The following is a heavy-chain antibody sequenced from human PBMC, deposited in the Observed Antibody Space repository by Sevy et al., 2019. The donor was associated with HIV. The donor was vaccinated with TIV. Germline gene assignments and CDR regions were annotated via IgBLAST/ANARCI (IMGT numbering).Heavy chain of an antibody. CDR1: GFTFSSYS. CDR2: ISRSSSYI. CDR3: ARDSLSSSWYGVLDP. J-gene: IGHJ5*02. V-gene: IGHV3-21*01. D-gene: IGHD6-13*01. Sequence: GESLKISCAASGFTFSSYSMNWVRQAPGKGLEWVSSISRSSSYIYYAYSVKGRFTISRDNAKNSLYLQMNSLRAEDTAVYYCARDSLSSSWYGVLDPWGQGTLVTVSS.